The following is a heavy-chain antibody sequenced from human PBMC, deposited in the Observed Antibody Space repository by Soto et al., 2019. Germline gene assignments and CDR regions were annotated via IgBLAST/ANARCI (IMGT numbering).Heavy chain of an antibody. CDR2: IYRTGST. V-gene: IGHV4-4*02. CDR1: GGSFTSNNW. D-gene: IGHD1-7*01. Sequence: QVQLQESGPGLVKPSGTLSLTCAVSGGSFTSNNWWTWVRQPPGQGMEWIGEIYRTGSTNYNPSPKSRVTISLDMSENQFSLKVTSLTAADTAVYYCARRDPGTSVDYWGQGTLVTVSS. J-gene: IGHJ4*02. CDR3: ARRDPGTSVDY.